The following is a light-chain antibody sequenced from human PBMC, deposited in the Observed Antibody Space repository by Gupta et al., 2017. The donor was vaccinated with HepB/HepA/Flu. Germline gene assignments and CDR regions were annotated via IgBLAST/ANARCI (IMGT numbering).Light chain of an antibody. Sequence: SALTQPASVSGSPSQSITISCTGTSSDIGSWNVVSWYQQYPGKAPQLLIYEVTKRHAGVANRFSGSKAGNTASLTISGLQAEGEADYYCCAYADANTWLFGGGTKLTVL. J-gene: IGLJ3*02. CDR1: SSDIGSWNV. CDR2: EVT. CDR3: CAYADANTWL. V-gene: IGLV2-23*02.